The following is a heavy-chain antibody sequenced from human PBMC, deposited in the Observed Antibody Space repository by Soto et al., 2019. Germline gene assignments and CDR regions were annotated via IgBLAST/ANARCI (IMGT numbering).Heavy chain of an antibody. V-gene: IGHV3-30*18. CDR1: GFTFRNYG. CDR2: ISYHGRDK. J-gene: IGHJ4*02. Sequence: QVQLVESGGGVVQPGRSLRLSCAASGFTFRNYGMHWVRQAPGKGLEWVAVISYHGRDKYYADSVKGRFTISRDNSKNTLYLEMNSLRAEDTAVYYCAKDHLMTTVTTVGYWGQGTLVTVSS. D-gene: IGHD4-17*01. CDR3: AKDHLMTTVTTVGY.